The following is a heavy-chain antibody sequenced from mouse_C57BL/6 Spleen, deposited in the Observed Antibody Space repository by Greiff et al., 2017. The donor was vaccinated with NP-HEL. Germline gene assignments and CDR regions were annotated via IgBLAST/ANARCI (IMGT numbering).Heavy chain of an antibody. J-gene: IGHJ2*01. V-gene: IGHV1-55*01. Sequence: QVQLQQPGAELVKPGASVKMSCKASGYTFTSYWITWVKQRPGQGLEWIGDIYPGSGSTNYNEKFTSKATLTVDTSSSTAYMQLSSLTTEDTATYDCARAGNRPYDFDYWGQGTTLTVSS. CDR2: IYPGSGST. CDR3: ARAGNRPYDFDY. CDR1: GYTFTSYW. D-gene: IGHD4-1*01.